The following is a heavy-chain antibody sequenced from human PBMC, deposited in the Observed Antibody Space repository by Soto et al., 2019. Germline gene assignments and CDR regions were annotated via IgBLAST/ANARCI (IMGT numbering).Heavy chain of an antibody. V-gene: IGHV1-69*13. CDR3: ARVKEGLHYYFDY. CDR1: GGTFSSYA. Sequence: SVKVSCKASGGTFSSYAISWVRQAPGQGLEWMGGIIPIFGTANYAQKFQGRVTITADESTSTAYMELSSLRSEDTAVYYCARVKEGLHYYFDYWGQGTLVTVSS. J-gene: IGHJ4*02. D-gene: IGHD4-4*01. CDR2: IIPIFGTA.